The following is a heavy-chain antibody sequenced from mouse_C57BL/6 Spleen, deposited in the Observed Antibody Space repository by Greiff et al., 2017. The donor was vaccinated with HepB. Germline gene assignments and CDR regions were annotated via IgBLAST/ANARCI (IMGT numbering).Heavy chain of an antibody. CDR3: AKYYGSSYAMDY. CDR1: GYTFTDYN. V-gene: IGHV1-22*01. D-gene: IGHD1-1*01. Sequence: EVKLQESGPELVKPGASVQMSCKASGYTFTDYNMHWVKQSHGKSLEWIGYINPNNGGTSYNQKFKGKATLTVNKSSSTAYMELRSLTSEESAVYYCAKYYGSSYAMDYWGQGTSVTFSS. J-gene: IGHJ4*01. CDR2: INPNNGGT.